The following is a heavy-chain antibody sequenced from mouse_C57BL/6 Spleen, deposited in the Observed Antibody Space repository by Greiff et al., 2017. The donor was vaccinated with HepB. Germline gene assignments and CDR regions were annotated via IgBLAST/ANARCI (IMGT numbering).Heavy chain of an antibody. CDR3: ARSDYGSSYDYFDY. V-gene: IGHV1-50*01. CDR1: GYTFTSYW. CDR2: IDPSDSYT. D-gene: IGHD1-1*01. J-gene: IGHJ2*01. Sequence: QVQLQQPGAELVKPGASVKLSCKASGYTFTSYWMQWVKQRPGQGLEWIGEIDPSDSYTNYNQKFKGKATLTVDTSSSTAYMQLSSLTSEDSAVYYCARSDYGSSYDYFDYWGQGPTLTVSS.